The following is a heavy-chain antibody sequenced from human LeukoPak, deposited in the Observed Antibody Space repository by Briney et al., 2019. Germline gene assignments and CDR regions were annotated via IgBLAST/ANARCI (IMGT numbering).Heavy chain of an antibody. V-gene: IGHV1-2*02. D-gene: IGHD3-3*01. CDR2: INPNSGGT. Sequence: ASVKVSCKASGYTFTGYYMHWVRQAPGQGFEWMGWINPNSGGTNYAQKFQGRVTMTRDTSISTAYMELSRLRSDDTAVYYCARGLAYDFWSGYFDYWGQGTLVTVSS. CDR1: GYTFTGYY. CDR3: ARGLAYDFWSGYFDY. J-gene: IGHJ4*02.